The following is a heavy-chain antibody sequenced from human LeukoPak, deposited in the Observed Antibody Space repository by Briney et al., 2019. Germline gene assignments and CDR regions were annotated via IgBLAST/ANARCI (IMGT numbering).Heavy chain of an antibody. V-gene: IGHV3-7*03. D-gene: IGHD1-1*01. CDR3: ARDPPRHVQVPCY. Sequence: QSGGSLRLSCATFGFTFGSYWMTWVRQPPGKGLEWVANIKQDGSEKNYVDSVKGRFTISRDNSKNSLYLQMNSLRAEDTAVYYCARDPPRHVQVPCYWGQGTRVTVSS. J-gene: IGHJ4*02. CDR2: IKQDGSEK. CDR1: GFTFGSYW.